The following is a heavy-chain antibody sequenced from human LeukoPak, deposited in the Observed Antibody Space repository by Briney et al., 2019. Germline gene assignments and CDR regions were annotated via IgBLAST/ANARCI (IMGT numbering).Heavy chain of an antibody. Sequence: GGSLRLSCAASGFTFSSYGMHWVRQAPGKGLEWVAVIWYDGSNKYYADSVKGRFTISRDNSKNTLYLQMNSLRAEDTAVYYCARDFYVGSGSYYVGYWGQGTLVTVSS. CDR3: ARDFYVGSGSYYVGY. D-gene: IGHD3-10*01. J-gene: IGHJ4*02. V-gene: IGHV3-33*01. CDR1: GFTFSSYG. CDR2: IWYDGSNK.